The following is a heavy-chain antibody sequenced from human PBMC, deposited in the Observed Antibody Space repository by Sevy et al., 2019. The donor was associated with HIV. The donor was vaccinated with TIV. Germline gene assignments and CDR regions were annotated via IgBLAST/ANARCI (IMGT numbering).Heavy chain of an antibody. Sequence: SDTLSLTCSVSGVSISSHFWSWIRQPPGKGLEWIGYFYLSGSANYHPSLKSRVTISGDTSKNQFSLKLTSVTAADTAIYYCAREVHFYSSGFSAGMDVWGQGTTVTVSS. V-gene: IGHV4-59*11. J-gene: IGHJ6*02. D-gene: IGHD3-10*01. CDR1: GVSISSHF. CDR3: AREVHFYSSGFSAGMDV. CDR2: FYLSGSA.